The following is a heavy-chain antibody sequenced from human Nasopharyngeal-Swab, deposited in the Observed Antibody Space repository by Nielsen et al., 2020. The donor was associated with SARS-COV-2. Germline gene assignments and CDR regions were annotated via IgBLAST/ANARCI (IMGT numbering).Heavy chain of an antibody. CDR1: GFTFSGYA. CDR2: ISASGAGT. Sequence: GESLKISCAASGFTFSGYALSWVRQAPGKGLEWVSAISASGAGTYFADSVKGRFTISRDNSKNTLYLQMNSLRAEDTAVYYCAKGLGVRGVIGQYYFDYWGQGTLVTVSS. V-gene: IGHV3-23*01. J-gene: IGHJ4*02. D-gene: IGHD3-10*01. CDR3: AKGLGVRGVIGQYYFDY.